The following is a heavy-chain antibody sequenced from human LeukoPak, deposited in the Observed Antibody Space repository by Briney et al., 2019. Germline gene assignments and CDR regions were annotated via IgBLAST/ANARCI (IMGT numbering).Heavy chain of an antibody. Sequence: PGGSLRLSCAASGFTFSNYAMSWVRQAPGKGLEWVSAISTTGGGTYYGDSVKGRFNISRDNSKNTLYLQMNSLRAEDTAVYYCAHHLGEGSGWDYWGQGTLVTVSS. CDR1: GFTFSNYA. V-gene: IGHV3-23*01. CDR2: ISTTGGGT. CDR3: AHHLGEGSGWDY. D-gene: IGHD6-19*01. J-gene: IGHJ4*02.